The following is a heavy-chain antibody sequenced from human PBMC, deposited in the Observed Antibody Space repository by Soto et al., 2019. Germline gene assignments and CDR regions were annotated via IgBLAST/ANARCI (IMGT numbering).Heavy chain of an antibody. CDR2: ISTDIGNT. D-gene: IGHD2-2*01. J-gene: IGHJ4*02. Sequence: QVQLVQSGAEVKKPGASVKVSCKTSGYTFTTYGISWVRQAPGQGLEWMGWISTDIGNTNYAQKVQXRXTXTXHTSTSTAYMELRSLRSDDTAVYYCARFNCISSSCYEGYFDYWGQGTLVTVSS. CDR1: GYTFTTYG. V-gene: IGHV1-18*01. CDR3: ARFNCISSSCYEGYFDY.